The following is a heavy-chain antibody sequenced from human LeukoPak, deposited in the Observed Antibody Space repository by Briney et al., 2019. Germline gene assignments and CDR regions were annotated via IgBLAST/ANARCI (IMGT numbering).Heavy chain of an antibody. CDR2: ISSSSSYI. CDR1: GFTFSDSG. V-gene: IGHV3-21*01. D-gene: IGHD1-26*01. CDR3: ARGHTLSAFDY. Sequence: GGSLRLSCAASGFTFSDSGMNWVRQAPGKGLEWVSFISSSSSYIYFADSMRGRFTISRDNAKHLVYLQMNGLRAEDTGVYYCARGHTLSAFDYWGQGTLVTVSS. J-gene: IGHJ4*02.